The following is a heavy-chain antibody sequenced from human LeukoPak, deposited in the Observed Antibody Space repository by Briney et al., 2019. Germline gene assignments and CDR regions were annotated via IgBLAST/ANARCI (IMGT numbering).Heavy chain of an antibody. D-gene: IGHD1-26*01. CDR2: ISWHTGTT. CDR3: AKSGRKYYPVLGLDF. J-gene: IGHJ4*02. CDR1: GFPSDDYA. V-gene: IGHV3-9*02. Sequence: GGSLRLSCAASGFPSDDYAMHWVRQAPGKGLEWVSGISWHTGTTGYAESVKGRFTISSDSAKSSLYLQMDSLRVEDTALYYCAKSGRKYYPVLGLDFWGQGTLVTVSS.